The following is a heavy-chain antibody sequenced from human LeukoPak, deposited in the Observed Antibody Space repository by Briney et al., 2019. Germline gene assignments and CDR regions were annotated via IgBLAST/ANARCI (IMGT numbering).Heavy chain of an antibody. Sequence: ASVKVSCKASGYTFTSYYMHWVRQAPGQGLEWMGIINPSVGSTSYAQKFQGRVTMTRDMSTGTVYMELSSLRSEDTAVYYCARERIAARYFDYWGQGTLVTVSS. CDR3: ARERIAARYFDY. CDR1: GYTFTSYY. V-gene: IGHV1-46*01. D-gene: IGHD6-6*01. J-gene: IGHJ4*02. CDR2: INPSVGST.